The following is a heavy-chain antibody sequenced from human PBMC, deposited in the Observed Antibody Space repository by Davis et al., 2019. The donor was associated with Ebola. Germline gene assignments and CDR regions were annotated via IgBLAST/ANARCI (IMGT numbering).Heavy chain of an antibody. D-gene: IGHD6-6*01. J-gene: IGHJ4*02. CDR3: AREPPDIAARPLDY. CDR2: INAGNGNT. Sequence: ASVKVSCKASGYTFTSYAMHWVRQAPGQRLEWMGWINAGNGNTKYSQKFQGRVTITRDTSASTAYMELSSLRSEDTAVYYCAREPPDIAARPLDYWGQGTLVTVSS. CDR1: GYTFTSYA. V-gene: IGHV1-3*01.